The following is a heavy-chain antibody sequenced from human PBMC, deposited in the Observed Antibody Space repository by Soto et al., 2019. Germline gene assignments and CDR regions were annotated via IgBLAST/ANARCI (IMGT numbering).Heavy chain of an antibody. CDR3: ARVRWHTNYYYYGMDV. CDR2: IDPSDSYT. V-gene: IGHV5-10-1*01. Sequence: PGESLKISCKGSGYSFTSYWISWVRQMPGKGLEWMGRIDPSDSYTNYSPSFQGHVTISADKSISTAYLQWSSLKASDTAMYYCARVRWHTNYYYYGMDVWGQGTTVTVSS. CDR1: GYSFTSYW. D-gene: IGHD2-15*01. J-gene: IGHJ6*02.